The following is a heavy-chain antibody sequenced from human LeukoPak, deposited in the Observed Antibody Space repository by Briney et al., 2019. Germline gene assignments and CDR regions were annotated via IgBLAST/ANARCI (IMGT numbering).Heavy chain of an antibody. V-gene: IGHV3-74*01. CDR1: GFTFSNHW. Sequence: GGSLRLSCAASGFTFSNHWMHWVRQTPGKGLVWVSRIKGDGRSISHADSVKGRFTISRDNAKNTLDLQMNNLRVGDTAVYYCVRDGVGAPPFDYWGEGVLVTVSS. D-gene: IGHD1-26*01. CDR2: IKGDGRSI. CDR3: VRDGVGAPPFDY. J-gene: IGHJ4*02.